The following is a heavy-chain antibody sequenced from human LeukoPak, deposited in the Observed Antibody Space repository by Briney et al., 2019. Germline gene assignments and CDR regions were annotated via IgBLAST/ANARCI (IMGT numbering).Heavy chain of an antibody. CDR3: ARRGLVVVPL. J-gene: IGHJ4*02. V-gene: IGHV4-39*02. CDR1: GGSFSSFSFY. D-gene: IGHD2-21*01. Sequence: SETLSLTCTVSGGSFSSFSFYWVWVRQPPGPGLEWIVSIYYGGTTYYNPSLKSRITVSVDSSKNHFSLEITSVTAADTAVYYCARRGLVVVPLWGQGTLVTVSS. CDR2: IYYGGTT.